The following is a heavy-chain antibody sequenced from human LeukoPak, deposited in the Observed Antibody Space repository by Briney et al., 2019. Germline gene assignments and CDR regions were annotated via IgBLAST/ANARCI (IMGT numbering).Heavy chain of an antibody. Sequence: GGSLRLSCAASGFTFSSYAMSWVRQAPGKGPEWVSGISGSGGSTYYADSVKGRFTISRDNSKNTLYLQMNSLRAEDTAVYYCASYIAAAGRGFDYWGQGTLATVSS. CDR2: ISGSGGST. V-gene: IGHV3-23*01. CDR1: GFTFSSYA. CDR3: ASYIAAAGRGFDY. J-gene: IGHJ4*02. D-gene: IGHD6-13*01.